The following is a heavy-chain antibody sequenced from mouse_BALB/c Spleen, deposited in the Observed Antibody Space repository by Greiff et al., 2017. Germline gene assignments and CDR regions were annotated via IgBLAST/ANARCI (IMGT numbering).Heavy chain of an antibody. V-gene: IGHV1-7*01. Sequence: VMLVESGAELAKPGASVKMSCKASGYTFTSYWMHWVKQRPGQGLEWIGYINPSTGYTEYNQKFKDKATLTADKSSSTAYMQLSSLTSEDSAVYYCARGYGNYAMDYWGQGTSVTVSS. CDR2: INPSTGYT. J-gene: IGHJ4*01. CDR3: ARGYGNYAMDY. D-gene: IGHD2-10*02. CDR1: GYTFTSYW.